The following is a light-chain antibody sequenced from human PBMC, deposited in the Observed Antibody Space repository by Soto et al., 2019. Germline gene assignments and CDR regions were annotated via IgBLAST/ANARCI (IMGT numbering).Light chain of an antibody. V-gene: IGLV2-11*01. CDR1: SSDVGGYNY. CDR2: DVT. CDR3: FSYAGTSTLWL. J-gene: IGLJ3*02. Sequence: QSALTQPRSVSGSPGQSVTISCTGTSSDVGGYNYVSWYQQHPGKAPKLMIYDVTKRPSGVPDRFSGSKSGNTASLTISGLQAEDEADYYCFSYAGTSTLWLFGGGTKLTV.